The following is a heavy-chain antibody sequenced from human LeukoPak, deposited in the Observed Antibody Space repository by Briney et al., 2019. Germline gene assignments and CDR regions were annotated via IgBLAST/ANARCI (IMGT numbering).Heavy chain of an antibody. D-gene: IGHD2-2*02. CDR1: GYTFTGYY. V-gene: IGHV1-2*02. J-gene: IGHJ4*02. CDR2: INPNSGGT. Sequence: ASVKVSCTASGYTFTGYYMHWVRQAPGQGLEWMGWINPNSGGTNYAQKFQGRVTMTRDTSISTAYMELSRLRSDDTAVYYCAIAYCSSTSCYTFKWGFDYWGQGTLVTVSS. CDR3: AIAYCSSTSCYTFKWGFDY.